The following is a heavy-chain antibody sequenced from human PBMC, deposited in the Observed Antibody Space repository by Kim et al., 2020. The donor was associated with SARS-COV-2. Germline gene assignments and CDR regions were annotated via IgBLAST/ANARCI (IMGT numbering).Heavy chain of an antibody. V-gene: IGHV4-4*07. CDR3: AKDAGNSGPTWCWFDP. Sequence: SETLSLTCTVSGASIRGYYYSWIRQPAGKGLEWIGRVYSTGSTNYNPSLKSRVSMSADTSKNQFSLRLTSVTAADTAVYYCAKDAGNSGPTWCWFDPWGQGAQVIVSS. D-gene: IGHD5-12*01. CDR2: VYSTGST. CDR1: GASIRGYY. J-gene: IGHJ5*02.